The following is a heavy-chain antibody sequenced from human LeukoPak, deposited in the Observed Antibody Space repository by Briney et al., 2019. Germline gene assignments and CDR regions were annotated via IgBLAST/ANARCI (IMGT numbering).Heavy chain of an antibody. CDR2: INHSGST. CDR1: GGSFSGYY. V-gene: IGHV4-34*01. D-gene: IGHD4-17*01. Sequence: SETLSLTCAVYGGSFSGYYWSWIRHPPGKGLEWIGEINHSGSTNYNPSLKSRVTISVDTSKNQFSLKLSYVTAADTAVYYCARCEDDYGDYDYDYYYYYMDVWGKGTTVTVSS. CDR3: ARCEDDYGDYDYDYYYYYMDV. J-gene: IGHJ6*03.